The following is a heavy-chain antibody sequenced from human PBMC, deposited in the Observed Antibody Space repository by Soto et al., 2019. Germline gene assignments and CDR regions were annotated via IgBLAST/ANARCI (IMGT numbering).Heavy chain of an antibody. CDR2: ISAYNGNT. V-gene: IGHV1-18*01. Sequence: QVQLVQSGAEVKKPGASVKVSCKASGYTFTSYGISWVRQAPGQGLEWMGWISAYNGNTNYAQKLQGKVTMTTDTSTSTAYMELRSLRSDDTAVYYCAREGYNWNANYYYYYMDVWGKGTTVTVSS. CDR1: GYTFTSYG. J-gene: IGHJ6*03. D-gene: IGHD1-1*01. CDR3: AREGYNWNANYYYYYMDV.